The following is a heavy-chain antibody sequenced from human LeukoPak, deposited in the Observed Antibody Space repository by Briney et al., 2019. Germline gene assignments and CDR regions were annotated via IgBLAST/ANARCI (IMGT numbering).Heavy chain of an antibody. CDR1: GYSISTNYD. V-gene: IGHV4-39*01. D-gene: IGHD3-10*01. CDR3: ARLGGLWFGELLSYYFDY. CDR2: IYYSGST. J-gene: IGHJ4*02. Sequence: SETLSLTCTVSGYSISTNYDWGWIRQPPGKGLEWIGSIYYSGSTYYNPSLKSRVTISVDTSKNQFSLKLSSVTAADTAVYYCARLGGLWFGELLSYYFDYWGQGTLVTVSS.